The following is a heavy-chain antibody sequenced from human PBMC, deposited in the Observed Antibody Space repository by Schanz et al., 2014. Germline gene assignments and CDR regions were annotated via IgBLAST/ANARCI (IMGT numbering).Heavy chain of an antibody. J-gene: IGHJ2*01. Sequence: EVQVVESGGGLVQPGGSLRLSCTASGFNSDDYAMHWVRQAPGKGLEYISAISNNGDSTYYADSVKGRFTISRDNSKNTLFLQMSSLRVDDMAVYYCGRAGTGMAGWYFELWGRGTPITVSS. CDR2: ISNNGDST. D-gene: IGHD5-18*01. CDR3: GRAGTGMAGWYFEL. V-gene: IGHV3-64D*06. CDR1: GFNSDDYA.